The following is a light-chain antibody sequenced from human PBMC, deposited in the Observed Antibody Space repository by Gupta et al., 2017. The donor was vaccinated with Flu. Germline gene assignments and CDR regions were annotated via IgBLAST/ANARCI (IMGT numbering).Light chain of an antibody. CDR1: SSDVGGNNY. CDR3: SSYAGSNKFI. J-gene: IGLJ2*01. CDR2: EVS. V-gene: IGLV2-8*01. Sequence: QSALSQPPSASASPGHSVTLSCTGTSSDVGGNNYVSWYQQHPGKAPKLMIYEVSKRPSGVPDRFSGSKSGNTDALTVSGLQAEDEAYYYCSSYAGSNKFICGGGTKLTVL.